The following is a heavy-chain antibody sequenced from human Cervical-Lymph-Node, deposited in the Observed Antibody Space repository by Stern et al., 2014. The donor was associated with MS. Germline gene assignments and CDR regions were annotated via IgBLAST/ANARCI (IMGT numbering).Heavy chain of an antibody. J-gene: IGHJ4*02. V-gene: IGHV4-59*01. CDR2: IYYTGDI. Sequence: QLQLQESGPGLVKPSETVSLTCTVSDDSITKYYWSWIRQPPGKGLEYIGYIYYTGDINYNPSLKSRVTLSMDTSKNQFTLKLNSVTAADTAVYFCARTARGPDFWGQGTLVTVSS. CDR1: DDSITKYY. D-gene: IGHD3/OR15-3a*01. CDR3: ARTARGPDF.